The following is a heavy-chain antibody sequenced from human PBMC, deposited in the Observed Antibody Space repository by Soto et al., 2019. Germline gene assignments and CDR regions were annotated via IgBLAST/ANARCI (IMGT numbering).Heavy chain of an antibody. Sequence: QITLKESGPTLVKPTQTLTLTCTFSGFSLSSSGVGVGWIRQPPGTALEWLALIYGDDGERYTPSLKNRLTITKDTAKNQVGLTMTNMDPVDTATYDCAHREGDDYVWGSYKDAFDVWGQGTMVTVSS. V-gene: IGHV2-5*02. CDR2: IYGDDGE. CDR1: GFSLSSSGVG. J-gene: IGHJ3*01. D-gene: IGHD3-16*01. CDR3: AHREGDDYVWGSYKDAFDV.